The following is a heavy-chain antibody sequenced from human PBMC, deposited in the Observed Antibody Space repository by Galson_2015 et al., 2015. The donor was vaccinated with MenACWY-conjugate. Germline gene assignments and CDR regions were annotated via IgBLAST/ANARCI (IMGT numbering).Heavy chain of an antibody. CDR3: TRHGIVVVPSAITLGCDYYYGMDV. V-gene: IGHV3-73*01. D-gene: IGHD2-2*02. CDR1: GFTFSGSA. CDR2: IRSKANSYAT. J-gene: IGHJ6*02. Sequence: SLRLSCAASGFTFSGSAMHWVRQASGKGLEWVGRIRSKANSYATAYAASVKGRFTISRDDSKNTAYLQMNSLKTEDTAVYYCTRHGIVVVPSAITLGCDYYYGMDVSCQGTTVTVSS.